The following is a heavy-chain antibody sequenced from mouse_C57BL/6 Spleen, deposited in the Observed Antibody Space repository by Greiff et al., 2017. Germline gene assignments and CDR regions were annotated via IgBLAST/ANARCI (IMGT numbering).Heavy chain of an antibody. Sequence: EVQLVESGGGLVQPKGSLKLSCAASGFSFNTYAMNWVRQAPGKGLEWVARIRSKSNNYATYYADSVKDRFTISRDDSESMLYLKMNNVKTEDTAMYYCVRVDYGNYGAMDYWGQGTSVTVSS. CDR2: IRSKSNNYAT. J-gene: IGHJ4*01. CDR3: VRVDYGNYGAMDY. CDR1: GFSFNTYA. V-gene: IGHV10-1*01. D-gene: IGHD2-1*01.